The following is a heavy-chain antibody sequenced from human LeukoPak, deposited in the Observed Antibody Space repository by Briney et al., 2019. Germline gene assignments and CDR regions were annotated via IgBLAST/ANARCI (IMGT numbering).Heavy chain of an antibody. D-gene: IGHD3-3*01. CDR2: IYSGGST. V-gene: IGHV3-53*01. Sequence: GGSLRLSCAASGFTVSSNYMSWVRRAPGKGLEWVSVIYSGGSTYYADSVKGRFTISRDNSKNTLYLQMNSLRAEDTAVYYCAREAYDFWSGWRYGMDVWGQGTTVTVSS. J-gene: IGHJ6*02. CDR3: AREAYDFWSGWRYGMDV. CDR1: GFTVSSNY.